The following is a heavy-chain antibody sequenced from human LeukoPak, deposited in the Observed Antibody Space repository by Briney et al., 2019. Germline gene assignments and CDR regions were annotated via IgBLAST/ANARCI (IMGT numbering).Heavy chain of an antibody. V-gene: IGHV4-59*01. CDR2: IYYSGST. Sequence: SETLSLTCTVSGGSISSYYWSWIRQPPGRGLEWIGYIYYSGSTNYNPSLKSRVTISVDTSKNQFSLKLSSVTAADTAVYYCARVDFDTVGYFDYWGQGTLVTVSS. D-gene: IGHD3-9*01. CDR3: ARVDFDTVGYFDY. J-gene: IGHJ4*02. CDR1: GGSISSYY.